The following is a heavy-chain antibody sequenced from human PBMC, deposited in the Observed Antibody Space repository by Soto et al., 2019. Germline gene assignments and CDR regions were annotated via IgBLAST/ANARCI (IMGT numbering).Heavy chain of an antibody. CDR1: GGSISSGGYY. D-gene: IGHD6-6*01. J-gene: IGHJ5*02. V-gene: IGHV4-31*03. Sequence: QVQLQESGPGLVKPSQTLSLTCTVSGGSISSGGYYWSWIRQHPGKGLEWIGYIYYSGSTDYKPSLKSRVTISVNTSKNQFSLKLSSVTAADTAVYYCARGRYSSSSNWFDPWGQGTLVTVSS. CDR3: ARGRYSSSSNWFDP. CDR2: IYYSGST.